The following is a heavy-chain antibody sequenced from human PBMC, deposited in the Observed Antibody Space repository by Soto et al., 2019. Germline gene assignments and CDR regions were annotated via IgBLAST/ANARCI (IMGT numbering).Heavy chain of an antibody. J-gene: IGHJ6*02. D-gene: IGHD5-12*01. CDR2: ISPYNGNT. Sequence: QVQLMQSGAEVKKPGASVRVSFKASGYNLTSYGISWVRQAPGQGLEWMGWISPYNGNTNYAQKFKGRDTVTTDTSTSTAYVDLRRRLSADPAVYYCATGWDYSGIDDDYYHYGMDVGGQGTTVTVSS. CDR1: GYNLTSYG. V-gene: IGHV1-18*01. CDR3: ATGWDYSGIDDDYYHYGMDV.